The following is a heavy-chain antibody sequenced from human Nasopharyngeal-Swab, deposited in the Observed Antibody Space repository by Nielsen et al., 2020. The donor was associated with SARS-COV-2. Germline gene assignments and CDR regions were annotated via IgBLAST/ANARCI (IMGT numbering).Heavy chain of an antibody. CDR2: INTNTGNP. D-gene: IGHD2-8*01. J-gene: IGHJ6*02. V-gene: IGHV7-4-1*02. CDR3: ARPNMTTNYGMGV. Sequence: WVRQAPGQGLEWMGWINTNTGNPTYAQGFTGRFVFSLDTSVSTAYLQISSLKAEDTAVYYCARPNMTTNYGMGVWGQGTTVTVSS.